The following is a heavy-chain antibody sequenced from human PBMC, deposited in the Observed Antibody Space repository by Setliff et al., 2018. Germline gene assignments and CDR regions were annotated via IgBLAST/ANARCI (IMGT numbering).Heavy chain of an antibody. J-gene: IGHJ6*03. CDR3: ARASRYGTIKYRGDYYMDV. Sequence: ASVKVSCKASGYTFTTYAMGWMRQAPGQGLEWMGWINTNTGNPSYAQGFTGRFVFSLDTSVSTAYLQISSLKAEDTGVYYCARASRYGTIKYRGDYYMDVWGKGTTVTVSS. D-gene: IGHD5-12*01. CDR1: GYTFTTYA. CDR2: INTNTGNP. V-gene: IGHV7-4-1*02.